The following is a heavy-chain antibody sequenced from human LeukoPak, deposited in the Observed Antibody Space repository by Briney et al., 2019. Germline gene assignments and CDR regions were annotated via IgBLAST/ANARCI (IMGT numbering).Heavy chain of an antibody. J-gene: IGHJ3*02. CDR3: ASLVVVPAAGAAFDI. Sequence: GGSLRLSCAASGFTFSDYYMSWIRQAPGKGLEWVSYISSSGSTIYYADSVKGRFTISRDNAKNSLYLQMNSLRAEDTAVYYCASLVVVPAAGAAFDIWGQGTVVTVSS. V-gene: IGHV3-11*01. CDR2: ISSSGSTI. D-gene: IGHD2-2*01. CDR1: GFTFSDYY.